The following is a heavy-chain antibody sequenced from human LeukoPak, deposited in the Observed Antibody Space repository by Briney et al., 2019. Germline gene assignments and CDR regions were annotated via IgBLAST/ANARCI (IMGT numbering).Heavy chain of an antibody. CDR1: GFTFSNYA. Sequence: GGSLRLSCAASGFTFSNYAMSWVRQAPGKGLEWVSVIYSGGSTYYADSVKGRFIISRDNSKNTLYLQMNSLRAEDTAVYYCARGIAAAHDAFDIWGQGTMVTVSS. V-gene: IGHV3-53*01. D-gene: IGHD6-13*01. J-gene: IGHJ3*02. CDR3: ARGIAAAHDAFDI. CDR2: IYSGGST.